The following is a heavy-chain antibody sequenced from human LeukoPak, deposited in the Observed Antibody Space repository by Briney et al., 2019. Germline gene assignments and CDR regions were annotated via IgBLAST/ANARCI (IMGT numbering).Heavy chain of an antibody. V-gene: IGHV3-48*03. J-gene: IGHJ6*02. Sequence: GGSLRLSCAASGFTFSSYEMNWVRQAPGKGLEWVSYISSSGSTIYYADSVKGRFTISRDNAKNSLYLQMNSLRAEDTAVYYCAREDVLLYYYYGKDVWGQGTTVTVSS. D-gene: IGHD1-26*01. CDR2: ISSSGSTI. CDR3: AREDVLLYYYYGKDV. CDR1: GFTFSSYE.